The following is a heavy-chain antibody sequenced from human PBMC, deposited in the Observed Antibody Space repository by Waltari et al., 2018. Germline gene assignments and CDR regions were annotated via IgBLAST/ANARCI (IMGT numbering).Heavy chain of an antibody. J-gene: IGHJ6*02. CDR1: GGSISSYY. CDR3: AREIAVAGTRYYYYYGMDV. CDR2: IYTSGST. D-gene: IGHD6-19*01. Sequence: QVQLQESGPGLVKPSETLSLTCTVSGGSISSYYWSWIRQPAGKGLEWIGRIYTSGSTNYNPSLKSRVTMSVDTSKNQFSLKLSSVTAADTAVYYCAREIAVAGTRYYYYYGMDVWGQGTTVTVSS. V-gene: IGHV4-4*07.